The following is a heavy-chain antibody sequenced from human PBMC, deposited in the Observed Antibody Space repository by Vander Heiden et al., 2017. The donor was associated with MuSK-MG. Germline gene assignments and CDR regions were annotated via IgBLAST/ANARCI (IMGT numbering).Heavy chain of an antibody. V-gene: IGHV4-61*01. CDR3: ARSPRSGAGTWAFDY. D-gene: IGHD6-19*01. CDR2: IYYSGST. Sequence: QVQLQESGPGLVKPSETLSLTCTVSGGSVSSGSYYWSWIRQPPGKGLEWIGYIYYSGSTNYNPSRKSRVTISVDTSKNQFSLKLSSVTAADTAVYYCARSPRSGAGTWAFDYWGQGTLVTVSS. CDR1: GGSVSSGSYY. J-gene: IGHJ4*02.